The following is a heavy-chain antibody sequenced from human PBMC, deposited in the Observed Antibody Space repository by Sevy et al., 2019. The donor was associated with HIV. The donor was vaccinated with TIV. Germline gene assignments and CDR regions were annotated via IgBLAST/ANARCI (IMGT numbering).Heavy chain of an antibody. Sequence: ASVKVSCKASGYTFTGYYMHWVRQAPGQGLEWMGWINPNSGGTNYAQKFQGWVTMTRDTSISTAYMELSRLRSDDTAVYYCARELWFGAKRGSFDYWGQGTLVTVSS. CDR1: GYTFTGYY. V-gene: IGHV1-2*04. J-gene: IGHJ4*02. D-gene: IGHD3-10*01. CDR3: ARELWFGAKRGSFDY. CDR2: INPNSGGT.